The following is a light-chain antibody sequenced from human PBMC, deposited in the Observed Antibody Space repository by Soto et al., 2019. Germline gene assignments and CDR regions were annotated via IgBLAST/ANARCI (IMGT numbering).Light chain of an antibody. Sequence: EIVLTQSPGTLSLSPGERATLSCRASQIVISNYLAWYQQKPGQAPRLLIYGASQRATGLPDRFSGSGSGTGFTLTISRLEPEDFAVYYCQHYGSSHPTTFGQGTRLEI. V-gene: IGKV3-20*01. J-gene: IGKJ5*01. CDR1: QIVISNY. CDR3: QHYGSSHPTT. CDR2: GAS.